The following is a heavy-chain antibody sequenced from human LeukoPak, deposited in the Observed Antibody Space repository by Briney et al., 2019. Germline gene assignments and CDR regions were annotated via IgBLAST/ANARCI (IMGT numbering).Heavy chain of an antibody. CDR3: ARGRSVDY. V-gene: IGHV1-2*02. J-gene: IGHJ4*02. CDR1: GYTFTDYY. Sequence: ASXKVSCKASGYTFTDYYMHWVRQAPGQGLEWMGWINPNSGRTNYAEKFQGRVTMTSATSISIVYMELNRLTSDDTAVYYCARGRSVDYWGQGTLVTVST. CDR2: INPNSGRT.